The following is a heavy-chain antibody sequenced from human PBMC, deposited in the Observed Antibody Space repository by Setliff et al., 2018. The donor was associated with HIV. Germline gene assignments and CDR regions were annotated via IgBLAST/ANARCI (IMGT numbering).Heavy chain of an antibody. V-gene: IGHV4-61*09. J-gene: IGHJ2*01. CDR2: IYTTGST. CDR3: ARGVGEYYNFWSGYPAWYFDL. Sequence: PSETLSLTCTVSGGSIGSGSHYWSWIRQPAGKGLEWIGHIYTTGSTNYNPSLKSRVTISVDTSKNQFSLKLSSVTAADTAVYYCARGVGEYYNFWSGYPAWYFDLWGRGTLVTVSS. D-gene: IGHD3-3*01. CDR1: GGSIGSGSHY.